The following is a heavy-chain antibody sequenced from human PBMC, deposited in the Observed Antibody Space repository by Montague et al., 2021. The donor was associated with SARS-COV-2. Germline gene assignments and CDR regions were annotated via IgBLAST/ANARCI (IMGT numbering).Heavy chain of an antibody. CDR1: GFTFGDYA. Sequence: SLRLSCAASGFTFGDYAMRWFRQAPGGGLAWVGFIRSKAYGGTTEYAASVKGRFTISRDDSKSIAYLQMNSLKTEDTAVYYRTSTGSYARGMDVWGQGTTVTVSS. CDR3: TSTGSYARGMDV. V-gene: IGHV3-49*03. J-gene: IGHJ6*02. D-gene: IGHD1-26*01. CDR2: IRSKAYGGTT.